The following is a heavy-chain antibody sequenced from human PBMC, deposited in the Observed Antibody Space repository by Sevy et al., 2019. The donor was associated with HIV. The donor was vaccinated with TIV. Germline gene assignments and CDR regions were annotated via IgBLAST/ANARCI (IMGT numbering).Heavy chain of an antibody. D-gene: IGHD3-9*01. J-gene: IGHJ6*02. V-gene: IGHV3-11*01. Sequence: GGSLRLSCAASGFTFSDYYMSWIRHAPGKGLEWVSYISSSGSTIYYADSVKGRFTISRDNAKNSLYLQMNSLRAEDTAVYYCARHINYDILTGYHGMDVWGQGTTVTVSS. CDR1: GFTFSDYY. CDR3: ARHINYDILTGYHGMDV. CDR2: ISSSGSTI.